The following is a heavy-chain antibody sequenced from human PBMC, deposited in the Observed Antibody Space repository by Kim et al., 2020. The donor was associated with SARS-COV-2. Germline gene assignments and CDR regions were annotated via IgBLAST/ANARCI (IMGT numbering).Heavy chain of an antibody. V-gene: IGHV3-23*01. CDR3: ATRPQSHFDY. D-gene: IGHD4-4*01. J-gene: IGHJ4*02. CDR2: IDGPTTDT. CDR1: GFAFSNYA. Sequence: GGSLRLSCRTSGFAFSNYAMMWVRQTPEKGLEWVATIDGPTTDTHYPDSAKVRYTITRDNSQNTGDLHRRSLRGEDRAIYYCATRPQSHFDYWGQGTLVTVS.